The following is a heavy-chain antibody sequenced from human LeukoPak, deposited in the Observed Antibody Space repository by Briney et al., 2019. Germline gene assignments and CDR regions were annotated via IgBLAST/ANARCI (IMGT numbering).Heavy chain of an antibody. CDR3: ARDRDSSGWLYYYGMDV. D-gene: IGHD6-19*01. J-gene: IGHJ6*02. V-gene: IGHV3-7*01. Sequence: GGSLRLSCAVSGLTFSSSWMDWVRQAPGKGLEWVASINPDGNKKYSADSVKGRFTISRDNSKNTLYLQMNSLRAEDTAVYYCARDRDSSGWLYYYGMDVWGQGTTVTVSS. CDR2: INPDGNKK. CDR1: GLTFSSSW.